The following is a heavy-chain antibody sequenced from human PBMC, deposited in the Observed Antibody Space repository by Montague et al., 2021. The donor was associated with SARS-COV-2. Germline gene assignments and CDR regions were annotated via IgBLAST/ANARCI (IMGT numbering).Heavy chain of an antibody. Sequence: SLRLSCAASGFTFSSYAMHWVRQASGKGLEWVAVISYDGSNKYYADSVKGRFTISRDNSKNTLYLQMNSLRAEDTAVYYCARAYYDFWSGYFPNYYYYGMDVWGQGTTVTVSS. V-gene: IGHV3-30-3*01. CDR1: GFTFSSYA. D-gene: IGHD3-3*01. CDR3: ARAYYDFWSGYFPNYYYYGMDV. CDR2: ISYDGSNK. J-gene: IGHJ6*02.